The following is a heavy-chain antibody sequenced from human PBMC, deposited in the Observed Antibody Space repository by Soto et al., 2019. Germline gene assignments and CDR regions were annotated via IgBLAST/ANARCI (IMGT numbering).Heavy chain of an antibody. CDR1: GGSMSGHY. CDR2: IHYSGTT. Sequence: QVQLQESGPGLVKPSETLSLTCTVSGGSMSGHYWSWIRQSPGKGLEWIAYIHYSGTTKYNPSLKSRLTISADTSNNQFSLTLYSVTAEDTAVYYCVRTLSSGRQDSWGQGTLVTVAS. D-gene: IGHD3-10*01. J-gene: IGHJ1*01. CDR3: VRTLSSGRQDS. V-gene: IGHV4-59*11.